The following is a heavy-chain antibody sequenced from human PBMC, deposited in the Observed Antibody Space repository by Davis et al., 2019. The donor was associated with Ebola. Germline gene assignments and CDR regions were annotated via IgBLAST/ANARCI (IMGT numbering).Heavy chain of an antibody. CDR2: IYYSGIT. CDR1: GGSILSSSSY. Sequence: SETLSLTCTASGGSILSSSSYWGWIRQPPRKGLEWIGSIYYSGITYYNPSLKSRVTISVDTSKNQFSLKLRSVTAADTAVYYCARQGWSGYSLRHWLDPWGRGTLVTVSS. V-gene: IGHV4-39*01. CDR3: ARQGWSGYSLRHWLDP. D-gene: IGHD3-3*01. J-gene: IGHJ5*02.